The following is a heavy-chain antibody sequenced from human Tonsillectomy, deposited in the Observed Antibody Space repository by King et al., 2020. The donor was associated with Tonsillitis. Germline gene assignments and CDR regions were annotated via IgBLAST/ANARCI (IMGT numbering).Heavy chain of an antibody. V-gene: IGHV3-23*03. CDR3: AKEGLIAADGANPLFDS. CDR1: GFAFSSYA. Sequence: VQLVESGGGFIQPGGSLRLSCAASGFAFSSYAMSWVRQAPGKGLEWVSVIYSASTSTYYADSVKGRFTISRDNFRNTLYLQMYSLRVDDTAVYYCAKEGLIAADGANPLFDSWGQGTLVTVSS. J-gene: IGHJ4*02. D-gene: IGHD6-13*01. CDR2: IYSASTST.